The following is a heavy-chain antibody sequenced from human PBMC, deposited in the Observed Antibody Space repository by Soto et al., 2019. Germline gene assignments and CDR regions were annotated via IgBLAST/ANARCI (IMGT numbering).Heavy chain of an antibody. Sequence: PGGSLRLSCAASGFTFSSYAMHWVRQAPGKGLEWVAVISYDGSNKYYADSVKGRFTISRDNSKNTLYLQMNSLRAEDTAVYYCARGTMITVYGMDVWGQGTTVTVSS. CDR1: GFTFSSYA. CDR3: ARGTMITVYGMDV. CDR2: ISYDGSNK. D-gene: IGHD3-22*01. V-gene: IGHV3-30-3*01. J-gene: IGHJ6*02.